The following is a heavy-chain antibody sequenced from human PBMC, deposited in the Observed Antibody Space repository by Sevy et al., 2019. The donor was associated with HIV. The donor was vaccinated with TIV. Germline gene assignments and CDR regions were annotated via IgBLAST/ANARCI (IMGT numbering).Heavy chain of an antibody. CDR3: SRAYYDILTGYYNSPSPDY. Sequence: GGSLRLSCAASGFTFSSYSMNWVRQAPGKGLEWVSSISSSSSYIYYGDSVKGRFTISRDNAKNSLYLQMNSLRAEDTAVYYCSRAYYDILTGYYNSPSPDYWGQGTLVTVSS. J-gene: IGHJ4*02. V-gene: IGHV3-21*01. CDR2: ISSSSSYI. D-gene: IGHD3-9*01. CDR1: GFTFSSYS.